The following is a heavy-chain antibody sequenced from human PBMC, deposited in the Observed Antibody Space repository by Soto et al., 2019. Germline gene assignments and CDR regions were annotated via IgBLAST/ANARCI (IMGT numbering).Heavy chain of an antibody. CDR2: IWYDGSNK. V-gene: IGHV3-33*01. D-gene: IGHD5-12*01. CDR1: GFTFSSYG. Sequence: GGSLRLSCAASGFTFSSYGMHWVRQAPGKGLEWVAVIWYDGSNKYYADSVKGRFTISRDNSKNTLYLQMNSLRAEDTAVYYCARGLEGDGYNLGGTYWGQGTLVTVSS. J-gene: IGHJ4*02. CDR3: ARGLEGDGYNLGGTY.